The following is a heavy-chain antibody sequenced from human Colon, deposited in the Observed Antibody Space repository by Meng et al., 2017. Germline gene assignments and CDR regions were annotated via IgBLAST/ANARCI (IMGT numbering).Heavy chain of an antibody. CDR3: GRSGAYDYRIDS. J-gene: IGHJ5*01. V-gene: IGHV1-18*01. Sequence: QVQLGQSGAEEKKPGASVKGSCKAYGYTFTSYGISWVRQAPGQGLEWVAWISAYNGNTIYAQKVQGRVTLTTDTSTSTAYMELRSLISDDTAVYYCGRSGAYDYRIDSCGQGTLVTVSS. D-gene: IGHD5-12*01. CDR1: GYTFTSYG. CDR2: ISAYNGNT.